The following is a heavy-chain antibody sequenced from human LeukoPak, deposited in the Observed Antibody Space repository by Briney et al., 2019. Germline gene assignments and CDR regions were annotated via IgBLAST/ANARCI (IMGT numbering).Heavy chain of an antibody. CDR3: ARDYGRSRDYGMDV. CDR2: INADGSSA. CDR1: GFTLSNYW. J-gene: IGHJ6*02. V-gene: IGHV3-74*01. D-gene: IGHD3-10*01. Sequence: HAGGSLRLSCAASGFTLSNYWMHWVRQAPGKGLVWVSRINADGSSASYADSVKGRFTISRDNAKNTLYLQMNSLRAEDTAMYHCARDYGRSRDYGMDVWGQGTTVTVSS.